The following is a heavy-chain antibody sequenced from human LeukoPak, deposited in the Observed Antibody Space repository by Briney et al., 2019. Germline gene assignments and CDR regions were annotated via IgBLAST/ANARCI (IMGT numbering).Heavy chain of an antibody. Sequence: SETLSLTCTVSGGSISSYYWSWIRQPPGKGLEWIGYFYHSGSTNYNPSLKSRVTISVDTSKNHFSLKLSSVTDADTAVYYCARGQWLPVFDFWGQGTLVTVSS. D-gene: IGHD3-22*01. V-gene: IGHV4-59*01. CDR2: FYHSGST. CDR3: ARGQWLPVFDF. CDR1: GGSISSYY. J-gene: IGHJ4*02.